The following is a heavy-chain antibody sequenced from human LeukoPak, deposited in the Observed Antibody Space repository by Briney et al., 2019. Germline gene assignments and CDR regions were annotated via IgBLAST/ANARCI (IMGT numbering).Heavy chain of an antibody. Sequence: GASVTVSCTVSGYTLTELSMHWVRQAPGKGLEWMGGFDPEDGETIHAQKFQGRVTMTEDTSTDTAYMELSSLRSEDTAVYYCATAYYYDSSGYYYAPSGYWGQGTLVTVSS. V-gene: IGHV1-24*01. CDR1: GYTLTELS. CDR3: ATAYYYDSSGYYYAPSGY. J-gene: IGHJ4*02. CDR2: FDPEDGET. D-gene: IGHD3-22*01.